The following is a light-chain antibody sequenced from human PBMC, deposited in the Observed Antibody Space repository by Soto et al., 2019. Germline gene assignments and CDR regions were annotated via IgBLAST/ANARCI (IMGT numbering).Light chain of an antibody. CDR1: QSVSNNY. V-gene: IGKV3-20*01. Sequence: EIVLTQSPGTLSLSPGERATLSCRASQSVSNNYIAWYQQKPGQAPRLLIFGSSDRATGIPGRFSGSVSGTCFTLTIGILEAKDFAVYYCHQYGSSPPYTFGQGTNLEI. CDR2: GSS. J-gene: IGKJ2*01. CDR3: HQYGSSPPYT.